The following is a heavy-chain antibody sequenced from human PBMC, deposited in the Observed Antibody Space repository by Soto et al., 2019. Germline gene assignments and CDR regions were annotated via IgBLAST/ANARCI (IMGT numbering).Heavy chain of an antibody. CDR1: GYTFTSYH. CDR2: INPSGGST. Sequence: GASVKVSCKASGYTFTSYHMHWVRQAPGQGLEWMGIINPSGGSTSYARKLQGRITMTRDMSTSTVYMELRSLRSEDTAVYYCARLHVNSGSYLLDYWGQGTLVTVSS. J-gene: IGHJ4*02. D-gene: IGHD1-26*01. CDR3: ARLHVNSGSYLLDY. V-gene: IGHV1-46*01.